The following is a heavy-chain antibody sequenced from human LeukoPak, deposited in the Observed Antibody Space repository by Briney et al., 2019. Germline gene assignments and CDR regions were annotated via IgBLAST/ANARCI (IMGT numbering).Heavy chain of an antibody. Sequence: GGSLRLSCAASGFTVSSNYMSWVRQAPGKGLEWVSVIYSGGSTYYADSVKGRFTISRDNSKNTLYLQMNSLRAEDTAVYYCATAQTYYYDSSGLYWGQGTLVTVSS. D-gene: IGHD3-22*01. CDR1: GFTVSSNY. CDR2: IYSGGST. V-gene: IGHV3-66*01. J-gene: IGHJ4*02. CDR3: ATAQTYYYDSSGLY.